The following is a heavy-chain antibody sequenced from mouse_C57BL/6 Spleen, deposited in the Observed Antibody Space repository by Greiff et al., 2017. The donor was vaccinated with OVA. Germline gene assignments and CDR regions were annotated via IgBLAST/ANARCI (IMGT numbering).Heavy chain of an antibody. CDR2: IYPRSGNT. CDR3: AREGGLPYFDY. D-gene: IGHD2-4*01. V-gene: IGHV1-81*01. J-gene: IGHJ2*01. CDR1: GYTFPSYG. Sequence: QVQLQQSGAELARPGASVKLSCKASGYTFPSYGISWVKQSTGPGLEWIGEIYPRSGNTYYNEKFKGKATLTADKSSSTAYMELRSLTSEDSAVYFCAREGGLPYFDYWGQGTTLTVSS.